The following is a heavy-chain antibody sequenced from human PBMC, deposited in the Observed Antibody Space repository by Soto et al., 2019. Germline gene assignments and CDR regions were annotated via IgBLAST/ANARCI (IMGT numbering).Heavy chain of an antibody. V-gene: IGHV3-30-3*01. Sequence: QVQLVESGGGVVQPGRSLRLSCAASGFTFSSYAIHWVRQAPGKGLEWVAVISYDGSNKYYADSVKGRFTISRDNSKNTLCLQMNSLRTEDTAVYFCARGLGTVAGTGWFDPWGRGTLVTVSS. D-gene: IGHD6-19*01. CDR1: GFTFSSYA. CDR2: ISYDGSNK. CDR3: ARGLGTVAGTGWFDP. J-gene: IGHJ5*02.